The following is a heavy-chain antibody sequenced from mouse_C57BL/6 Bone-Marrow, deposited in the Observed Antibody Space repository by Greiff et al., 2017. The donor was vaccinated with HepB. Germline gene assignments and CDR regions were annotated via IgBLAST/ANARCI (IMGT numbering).Heavy chain of an antibody. V-gene: IGHV2-2*01. CDR3: ASLYYSKREYYVDY. CDR1: GFSLTSYG. Sequence: QVQLKESGPGLVQPSQCLSITCTVSGFSLTSYGVHWVRQSPGKGLEWLGVIWSGGSTAYNAAFISRLSISKNNSKNQVFFKMNSLQADETAIYYGASLYYSKREYYVDYWGRGTTLTVSA. D-gene: IGHD2-5*01. J-gene: IGHJ2*01. CDR2: IWSGGST.